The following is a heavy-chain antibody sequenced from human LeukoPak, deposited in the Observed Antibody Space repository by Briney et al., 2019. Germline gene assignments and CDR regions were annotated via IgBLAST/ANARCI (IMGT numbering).Heavy chain of an antibody. J-gene: IGHJ4*02. Sequence: GGSLRLSCTASGFSFSNHYMRWIRQAPGKGLEWVANINEDGSNKWHLGSVKGRFTVSRDNARNSLYLQMNSLRVKDTAVYYTRVIVAVPGYFDYFDFWGQGVLVTVSS. CDR1: GFSFSNHY. CDR2: INEDGSNK. D-gene: IGHD6-19*01. V-gene: IGHV3-7*01. CDR3: RVIVAVPGYFDYFDF.